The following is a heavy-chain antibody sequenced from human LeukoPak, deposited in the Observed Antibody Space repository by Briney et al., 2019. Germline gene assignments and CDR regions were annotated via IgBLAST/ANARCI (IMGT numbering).Heavy chain of an antibody. CDR3: ARGWGRYYYMDV. CDR2: IYYSGST. V-gene: IGHV4-59*01. D-gene: IGHD7-27*01. J-gene: IGHJ6*03. CDR1: GGSISSYY. Sequence: PSETLSLTCTVSGGSISSYYWSWIGQPPGKGLEWIGYIYYSGSTNYNPSLKSRVTISVDTSKNQFSLKLSSVTAADTAVYYCARGWGRYYYMDVWGIGTTVTISS.